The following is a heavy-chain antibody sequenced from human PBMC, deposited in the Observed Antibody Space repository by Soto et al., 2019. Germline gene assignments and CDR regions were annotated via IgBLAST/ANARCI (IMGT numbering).Heavy chain of an antibody. CDR3: TIPDYYDSSGYFYLIDY. J-gene: IGHJ4*02. CDR2: IRSKANSYAT. D-gene: IGHD3-22*01. V-gene: IGHV3-73*01. Sequence: PGGSLRLSCAASGFTFSGSAMHWVRQASGKGLEWVGRIRSKANSYATAYAASVKGRFTISRDDSKNTAYLQMNSLKTEDTAVYYCTIPDYYDSSGYFYLIDYWGQGTLVTVSS. CDR1: GFTFSGSA.